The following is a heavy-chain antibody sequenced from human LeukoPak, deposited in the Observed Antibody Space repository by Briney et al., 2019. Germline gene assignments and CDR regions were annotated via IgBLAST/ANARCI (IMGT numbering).Heavy chain of an antibody. Sequence: SVKVSCKASGGTFSSYAISWVRQAPGQGLEWMGGIIPIFGTANYAQKFQGRVTITADKSTSTAYMELSSLRSEDTAVYYCARSYYYGSGSYGYYGMDVWAKETTVTVSS. CDR3: ARSYYYGSGSYGYYGMDV. D-gene: IGHD3-10*01. CDR1: GGTFSSYA. CDR2: IIPIFGTA. J-gene: IGHJ6*04. V-gene: IGHV1-69*06.